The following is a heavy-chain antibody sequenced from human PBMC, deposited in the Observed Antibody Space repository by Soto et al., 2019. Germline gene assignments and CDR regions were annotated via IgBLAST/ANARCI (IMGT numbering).Heavy chain of an antibody. CDR3: ASPAGITGPYDY. CDR1: GGTFSSYA. CDR2: IIPIFGTA. D-gene: IGHD1-20*01. J-gene: IGHJ4*02. Sequence: SVKVSCKASGGTFSSYAISWVRQAPGQGLEWMGGIIPIFGTANYAQKFQGRVTITADESTSTAYMELSSLRSEDTAVYYCASPAGITGPYDYWGQGSLVAASA. V-gene: IGHV1-69*13.